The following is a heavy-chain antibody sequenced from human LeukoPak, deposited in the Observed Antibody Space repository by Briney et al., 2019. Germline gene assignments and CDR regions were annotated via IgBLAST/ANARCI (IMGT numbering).Heavy chain of an antibody. V-gene: IGHV3-11*01. Sequence: GGSLRLSCAASEFTLSDYYMTWIRQAPGKGLEWLSYISNSGSDIYSADSVKGRFTISRDNAKNSLYLQMNSLRAEDTAVYYCARSYRATAGIVDVWGQGTTVTVSS. D-gene: IGHD6-13*01. CDR1: EFTLSDYY. J-gene: IGHJ6*02. CDR2: ISNSGSDI. CDR3: ARSYRATAGIVDV.